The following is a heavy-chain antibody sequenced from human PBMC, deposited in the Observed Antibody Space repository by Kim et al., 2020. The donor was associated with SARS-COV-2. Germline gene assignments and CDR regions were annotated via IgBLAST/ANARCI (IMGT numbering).Heavy chain of an antibody. J-gene: IGHJ4*02. Sequence: SQTLSLTCVISGDNVSGDSVAWNWIRRSPSRGLEWLGRTYYRSKWYNDYAVSVKGRITISPDTSKNQFSLQVNSVNPEDTAVYYCARDHQYSVDYWGQGTLVTVSS. V-gene: IGHV6-1*01. CDR1: GDNVSGDSVA. CDR2: TYYRSKWYN. CDR3: ARDHQYSVDY. D-gene: IGHD4-4*01.